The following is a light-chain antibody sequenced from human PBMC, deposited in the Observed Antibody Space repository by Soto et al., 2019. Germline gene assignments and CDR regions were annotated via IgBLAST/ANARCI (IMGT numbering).Light chain of an antibody. CDR3: SSYTSSSTLGX. J-gene: IGLJ2*01. Sequence: QSALTQPASVSGSPGQSITISCTGTSSDVGGYNYVSWYQQHPGKAPKLMIYEVSNRPSGVSNRFSGSKSGNTASLTISGLQAEDEADYYCSSYTSSSTLGXFGGGTKLTVL. CDR1: SSDVGGYNY. CDR2: EVS. V-gene: IGLV2-14*01.